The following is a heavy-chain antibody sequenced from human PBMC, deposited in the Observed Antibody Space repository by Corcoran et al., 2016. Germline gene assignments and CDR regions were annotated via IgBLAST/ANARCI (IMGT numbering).Heavy chain of an antibody. CDR3: ARVARLYYYDSSGYRSLGPSSAFDI. CDR2: INHRGST. J-gene: IGHJ3*02. V-gene: IGHV4-34*01. CDR1: GGSFSGYY. Sequence: QVQLQQWGAGLLKPSETLSLTCAVYGGSFSGYYWSWIRQPPGKGLEWIGEINHRGSTNYNPSLKSRVTISVDTVKNQFSLKLSSVTAADTAVYYCARVARLYYYDSSGYRSLGPSSAFDIWGQGTMVTVSS. D-gene: IGHD3-22*01.